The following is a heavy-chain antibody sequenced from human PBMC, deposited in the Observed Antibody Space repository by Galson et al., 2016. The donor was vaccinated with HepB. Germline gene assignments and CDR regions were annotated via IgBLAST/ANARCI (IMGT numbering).Heavy chain of an antibody. CDR3: GKHGGFDY. V-gene: IGHV3-23*01. D-gene: IGHD3-16*01. CDR2: ITGSGATT. Sequence: SLRLSCAASGFTFNTSGMSWVRQTPGRGLEWVSGITGSGATTHYADSVGGRFTISRDNSKNTLYLYMNSLSAGDTAVYYCGKHGGFDYWGQGALVTVSA. CDR1: GFTFNTSG. J-gene: IGHJ4*02.